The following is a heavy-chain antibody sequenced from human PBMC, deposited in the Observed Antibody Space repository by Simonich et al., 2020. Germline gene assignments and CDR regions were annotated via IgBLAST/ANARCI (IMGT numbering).Heavy chain of an antibody. CDR3: ARGRLTGDKGAFDI. J-gene: IGHJ3*02. D-gene: IGHD7-27*01. CDR1: GYTFTGYY. Sequence: QVQLVQSGAEVKKPGASVKVSCKASGYTFTGYYMHWVRQAPGQGLEWRGWINPNSGGTNYAPKLQGRVTRTRDTSISTAYMELSRLRSDDTAVYYCARGRLTGDKGAFDIWGQGTMVTVSS. V-gene: IGHV1-2*02. CDR2: INPNSGGT.